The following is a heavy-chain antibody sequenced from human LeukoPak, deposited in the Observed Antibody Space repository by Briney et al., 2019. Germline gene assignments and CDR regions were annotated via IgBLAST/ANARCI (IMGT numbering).Heavy chain of an antibody. J-gene: IGHJ4*02. Sequence: GGSLRLSCAASGFSVSINYMSWVRQAPGKGLEWVGRIKSKTVGGTTDYAVPVKGRFTISRDDSKNTLYLQMDSLKTEDTAVYYCTTSLAYCVGDCYPTRWGQGTLVTVSS. CDR1: GFSVSINY. D-gene: IGHD2-21*02. V-gene: IGHV3-15*01. CDR2: IKSKTVGGTT. CDR3: TTSLAYCVGDCYPTR.